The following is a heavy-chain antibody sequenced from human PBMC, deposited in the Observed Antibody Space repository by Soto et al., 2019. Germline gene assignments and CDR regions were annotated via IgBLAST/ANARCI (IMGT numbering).Heavy chain of an antibody. D-gene: IGHD3-22*01. CDR1: GGSISSSSYY. CDR2: IYYSGST. Sequence: SETLSLTCTVSGGSISSSSYYWGWIRQPPGKGLEWIGYIYYSGSTNYNPSLKSRVTISVDTSKNQFSLKLSSVTAADTAVYYCARDNYYDSSGYYYRTWYFDLWGRGTLVTVSS. J-gene: IGHJ2*01. V-gene: IGHV4-61*01. CDR3: ARDNYYDSSGYYYRTWYFDL.